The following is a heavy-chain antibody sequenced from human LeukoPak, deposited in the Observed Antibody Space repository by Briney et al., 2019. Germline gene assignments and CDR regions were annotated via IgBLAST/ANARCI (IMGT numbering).Heavy chain of an antibody. CDR3: AKRDF. CDR2: ISGSGSST. V-gene: IGHV3-23*01. J-gene: IGHJ4*02. CDR1: GFTFINAW. Sequence: GGSLRLSCAASGFTFINAWMSWVRQAPGKGLEWVSAISGSGSSTYYADSVKGRFTISRDNSKNTLYLQTNNLRPEDTAVYYCAKRDFWGQGTLVTVSS.